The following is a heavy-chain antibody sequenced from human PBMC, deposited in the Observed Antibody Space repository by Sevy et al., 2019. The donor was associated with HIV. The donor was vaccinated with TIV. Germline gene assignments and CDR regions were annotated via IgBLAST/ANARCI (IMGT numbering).Heavy chain of an antibody. CDR1: GYTFTSYD. CDR2: MNPNSGNT. V-gene: IGHV1-8*01. D-gene: IGHD3-3*01. Sequence: ASVKVSCKASGYTFTSYDINWVRQATGQGLEWMGWMNPNSGNTGYAQRFQGRVTMTRNTSISTAYMELRSLRSEDTAVYYCAGEYYDFWSGFYYYYGMDVWGQGTTVTVSS. CDR3: AGEYYDFWSGFYYYYGMDV. J-gene: IGHJ6*02.